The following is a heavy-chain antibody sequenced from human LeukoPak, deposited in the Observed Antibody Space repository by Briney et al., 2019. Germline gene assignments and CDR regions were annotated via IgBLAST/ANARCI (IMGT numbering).Heavy chain of an antibody. CDR3: ARDAHCRSSDCYKPLWYFDL. Sequence: GGSLRLSCAASGFSFRSYWMSWVRQAPGKGLEWVANIKQDGSEKYYVDSVKGRFTISRDDAKNSVFLQMSSLRAEDTAVYFCARDAHCRSSDCYKPLWYFDLWGRGTLVTVSS. CDR2: IKQDGSEK. J-gene: IGHJ2*01. CDR1: GFSFRSYW. V-gene: IGHV3-7*01. D-gene: IGHD2-2*02.